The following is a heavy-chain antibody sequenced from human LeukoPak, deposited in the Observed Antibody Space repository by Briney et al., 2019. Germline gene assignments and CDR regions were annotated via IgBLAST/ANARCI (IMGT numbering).Heavy chain of an antibody. Sequence: SQTLSLTCAISGDSVSSNSAAWNWIRQSPSRGLEWLGRTYYRSKWYNDYAVSVKSRITINPDTSKNQFSLQLNSVTPEDTAVYYCAREERWLQSIRLWYFDYWGQGTLVTVSS. J-gene: IGHJ4*02. D-gene: IGHD5-24*01. V-gene: IGHV6-1*01. CDR1: GDSVSSNSAA. CDR2: TYYRSKWYN. CDR3: AREERWLQSIRLWYFDY.